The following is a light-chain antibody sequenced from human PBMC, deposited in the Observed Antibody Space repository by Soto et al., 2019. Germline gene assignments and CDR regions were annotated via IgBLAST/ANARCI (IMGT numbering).Light chain of an antibody. CDR1: KLGAQY. CDR2: QDY. J-gene: IGLJ2*01. CDR3: QAWESNYVV. Sequence: SYELTQPPSVSVSPGQTASITCSGDKLGAQYVSWYQQRPGQSPVLVVYQDYKRPSGIPERFSGSNSGNTATLTISGTQALDEADYYCQAWESNYVVFGGGTKVTVL. V-gene: IGLV3-1*01.